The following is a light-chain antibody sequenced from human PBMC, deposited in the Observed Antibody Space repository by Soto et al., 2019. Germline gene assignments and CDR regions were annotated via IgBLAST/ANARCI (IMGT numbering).Light chain of an antibody. CDR2: SNN. J-gene: IGLJ3*02. CDR1: SSNIGSHT. V-gene: IGLV1-44*01. CDR3: AAWDDSLDGRV. Sequence: QSVLTQPPSASGTPGQRVTIACSGSSSNIGSHTVTWYQQLPGTAPKLLIYSNNQRPSGVPDRFSGSKSGTSASLAIIGLQSEDESDYYCAAWDDSLDGRVFGGGTKLTVL.